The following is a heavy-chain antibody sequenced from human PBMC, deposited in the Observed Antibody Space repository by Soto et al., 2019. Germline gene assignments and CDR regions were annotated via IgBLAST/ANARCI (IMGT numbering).Heavy chain of an antibody. CDR1: GFTFGTYS. J-gene: IGHJ4*01. CDR2: ISPTSGHI. V-gene: IGHV3-21*01. CDR3: SRCSEMACSQTSAITY. D-gene: IGHD2-2*01. Sequence: EVHLVESGGGLVKPGGSLRLSCAASGFTFGTYSMNWVRQAPGKGLEWVSSISPTSGHIYYTDSVNGRFTVSRDNAEKSLFLQMNSLRAEDTAVYYCSRCSEMACSQTSAITYWGHGTMVIVST.